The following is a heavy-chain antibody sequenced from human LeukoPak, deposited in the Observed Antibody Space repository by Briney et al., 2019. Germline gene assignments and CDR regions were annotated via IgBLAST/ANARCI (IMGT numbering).Heavy chain of an antibody. V-gene: IGHV1-2*02. Sequence: ASVKVSCKASGYTFNDYYIHWVRQAPGQRLEWMGWSNPKSGGTNYAQKFQGRVTMTRDTSISTVYMELSRLRSDDRAVYYCARIGGRGYSYGTFDYWGQGTLVTVSP. J-gene: IGHJ4*02. CDR3: ARIGGRGYSYGTFDY. D-gene: IGHD5-18*01. CDR2: SNPKSGGT. CDR1: GYTFNDYY.